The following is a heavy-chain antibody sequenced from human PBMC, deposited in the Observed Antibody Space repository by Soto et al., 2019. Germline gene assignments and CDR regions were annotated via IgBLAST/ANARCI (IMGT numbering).Heavy chain of an antibody. Sequence: SETLSLTCAVYGGSFSGYYWIWIRQPPGKGLEWIGEINHSGSTNSNPSLKSRVTISVDTSKNQFSLKLSSVTAADTAVYYCAGRDYDIWSGYYIGIGAFDIWGQGTMVTVSS. CDR3: AGRDYDIWSGYYIGIGAFDI. V-gene: IGHV4-34*01. J-gene: IGHJ3*02. CDR1: GGSFSGYY. CDR2: INHSGST. D-gene: IGHD3-3*01.